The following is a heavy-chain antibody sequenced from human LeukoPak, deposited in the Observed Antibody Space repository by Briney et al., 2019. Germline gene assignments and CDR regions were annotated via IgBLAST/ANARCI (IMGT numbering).Heavy chain of an antibody. Sequence: SVKVSCKASGGTFSSYAISWVRQAPGRGLEWMGGIIPIFGTANYAQKFQGRVTITTDESTSTAYMELSSLRSEDTAVYYCARGYYDFWSGYSSYYYYYMDVWGKGTTVTVSS. CDR3: ARGYYDFWSGYSSYYYYYMDV. V-gene: IGHV1-69*05. CDR1: GGTFSSYA. D-gene: IGHD3-3*01. J-gene: IGHJ6*03. CDR2: IIPIFGTA.